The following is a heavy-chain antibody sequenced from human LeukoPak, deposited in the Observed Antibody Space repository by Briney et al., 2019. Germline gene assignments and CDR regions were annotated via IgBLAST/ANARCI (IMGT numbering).Heavy chain of an antibody. CDR3: AREGDVGYCSGGSCQNFDY. Sequence: GGSLRLSCEASGFTFSSYWMHWVRQAPGKGLEWVSSISSSSSYIYYADSVKGRFTISRDNAKNSLYLQMNSLRAEDTAVYYCAREGDVGYCSGGSCQNFDYWGQGTLVTVSS. J-gene: IGHJ4*02. D-gene: IGHD2-15*01. CDR1: GFTFSSYW. V-gene: IGHV3-21*01. CDR2: ISSSSSYI.